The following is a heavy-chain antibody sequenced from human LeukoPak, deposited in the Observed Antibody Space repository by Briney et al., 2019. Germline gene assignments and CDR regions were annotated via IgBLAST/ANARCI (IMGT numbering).Heavy chain of an antibody. CDR1: GFRFSDFG. Sequence: GGSLRLSCGASGFRFSDFGMNWVRQAPGKGLEWVSHITSSSSNINYADSVKGRFTTSKDNAKNSLYLQMNSLRAEDTAVYFCARRIREGYCSGGNCYSSGYWGQGALVTVSS. D-gene: IGHD2-15*01. CDR3: ARRIREGYCSGGNCYSSGY. J-gene: IGHJ4*02. V-gene: IGHV3-48*01. CDR2: ITSSSSNI.